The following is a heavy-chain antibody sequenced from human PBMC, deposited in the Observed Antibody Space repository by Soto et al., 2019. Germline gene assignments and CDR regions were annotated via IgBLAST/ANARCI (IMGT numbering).Heavy chain of an antibody. CDR2: IIPILGIA. D-gene: IGHD3-22*01. CDR1: GGTFSSYT. Sequence: SVKVSCKASGGTFSSYTISWVRQAPGQGLEWMGRIIPILGIANYAQKFQGRVTITADKSTSTAYMELSSLRSEDTAVYYCARGVRYYYDSSGLYPVYGMDVWGQGTTVTVSS. J-gene: IGHJ6*02. V-gene: IGHV1-69*02. CDR3: ARGVRYYYDSSGLYPVYGMDV.